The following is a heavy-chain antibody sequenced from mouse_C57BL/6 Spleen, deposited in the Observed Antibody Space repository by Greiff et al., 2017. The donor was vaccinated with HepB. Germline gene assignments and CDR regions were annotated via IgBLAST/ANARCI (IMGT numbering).Heavy chain of an antibody. Sequence: EVQLVESGPGLVKPSQSLSLTCSVTGYSITSGYYWNWIRQFPGNKLEWMGYISYDGSNNYNPSLKNRISITRDTSKNQFFLKLNSVTTEDTATYYCARGGSNGYFDVWGTGTTVTVSS. CDR2: ISYDGSN. CDR1: GYSITSGYY. D-gene: IGHD2-5*01. J-gene: IGHJ1*03. CDR3: ARGGSNGYFDV. V-gene: IGHV3-6*01.